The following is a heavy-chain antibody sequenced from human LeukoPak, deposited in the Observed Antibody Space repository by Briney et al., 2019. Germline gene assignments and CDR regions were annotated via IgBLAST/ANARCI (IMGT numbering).Heavy chain of an antibody. J-gene: IGHJ3*02. D-gene: IGHD6-13*01. CDR3: GGGAAAASLGYAFDI. V-gene: IGHV3-7*01. Sequence: GGSLRLSCAASGFTFSSYWMSWVRQAPGKGLEWVANIKQDGSEKYYVDSVKGRFTISRDNAKNSLYLQMNSLRAEDTAVYYCGGGAAAASLGYAFDIWGQGTVVTVSS. CDR1: GFTFSSYW. CDR2: IKQDGSEK.